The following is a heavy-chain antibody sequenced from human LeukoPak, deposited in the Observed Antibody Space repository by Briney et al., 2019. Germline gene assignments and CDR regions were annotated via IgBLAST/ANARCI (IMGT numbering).Heavy chain of an antibody. CDR3: ARDGLAAATLHWCFDL. Sequence: GGSLRLSCAASGFTLSSYAMSWVRQGPGKGLEWVSAISVSGNTYHADSVKGRFTISRDNARNSLYLQMNSLRAEDTAVYYCARDGLAAATLHWCFDLWGRGTLVTVSS. CDR1: GFTLSSYA. J-gene: IGHJ2*01. CDR2: ISVSGNT. D-gene: IGHD2-15*01. V-gene: IGHV3-23*01.